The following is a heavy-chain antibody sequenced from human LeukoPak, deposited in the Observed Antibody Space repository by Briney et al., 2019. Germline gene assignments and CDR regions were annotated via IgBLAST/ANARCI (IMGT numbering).Heavy chain of an antibody. Sequence: SETLSLTCAVSGGSISSSNWWSWVRQPPGKGLEWIGEIYHSGSTNYNPSLKSRVTISVDKSKNQFSLKLSSVTAADTAVYYCARNTETAIPLPYYFDYWGQGTLVTVSS. CDR3: ARNTETAIPLPYYFDY. CDR1: GGSISSSNW. D-gene: IGHD2-21*02. CDR2: IYHSGST. V-gene: IGHV4-4*02. J-gene: IGHJ4*02.